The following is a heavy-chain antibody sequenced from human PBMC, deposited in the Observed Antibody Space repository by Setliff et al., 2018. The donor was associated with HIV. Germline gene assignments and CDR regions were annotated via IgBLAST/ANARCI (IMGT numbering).Heavy chain of an antibody. CDR2: LYASGKT. D-gene: IGHD3-3*01. V-gene: IGHV4-4*07. Sequence: KTSETLSLTCNVFGDSLNTYYWSWIRQSGGKGLEWIGRLYASGKTTFNPSLKSRVRMSVDTSKNQFSLKLTSVTASDTAVYYCARGNNDLESFDYWGQGALVTVSS. CDR1: GDSLNTYY. J-gene: IGHJ4*02. CDR3: ARGNNDLESFDY.